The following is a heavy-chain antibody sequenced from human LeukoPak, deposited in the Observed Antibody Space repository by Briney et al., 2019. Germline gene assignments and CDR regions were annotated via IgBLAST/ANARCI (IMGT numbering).Heavy chain of an antibody. Sequence: ASVKVSCKASGYTFTSYGISWVRQAPGQGLEWMGWINPNSGGTNYAQKFQGWVTMTRDTSISTAYMELSRLRSDDTAVYYCARGRRYSSGWYNWFDPWGQGTLVTASS. CDR3: ARGRRYSSGWYNWFDP. V-gene: IGHV1-2*04. CDR2: INPNSGGT. D-gene: IGHD6-19*01. CDR1: GYTFTSYG. J-gene: IGHJ5*02.